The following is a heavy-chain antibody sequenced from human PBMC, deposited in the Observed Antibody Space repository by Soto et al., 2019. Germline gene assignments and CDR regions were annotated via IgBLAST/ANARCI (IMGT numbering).Heavy chain of an antibody. Sequence: GESLKISCAASGFTFNSYSMNWVRQAPGRGLEWVSSISSSSRYIYYADSLKGRFTVSRDNAKNSLYLQMNSLRAEDTAVYYCAGASRYGTYYFDYWGQGTLVTVSS. J-gene: IGHJ4*02. CDR3: AGASRYGTYYFDY. D-gene: IGHD2-8*01. CDR2: ISSSSRYI. V-gene: IGHV3-21*01. CDR1: GFTFNSYS.